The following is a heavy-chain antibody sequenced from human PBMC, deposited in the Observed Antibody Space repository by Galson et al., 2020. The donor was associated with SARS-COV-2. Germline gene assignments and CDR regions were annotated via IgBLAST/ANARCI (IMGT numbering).Heavy chain of an antibody. V-gene: IGHV3-33*05. CDR3: GRDHGKILSTYCPGDY. Sequence: QAGGSMRISCAASGFTFSSFGMQWVRQAPGKGLEWVAGISYDGGKKYYADSVKGRFTISRDSSKNTLYLQMSSLRVEDTAVYYCGRDHGKILSTYCPGDYWGQGTLVTVSS. D-gene: IGHD2-8*02. J-gene: IGHJ4*02. CDR1: GFTFSSFG. CDR2: ISYDGGKK.